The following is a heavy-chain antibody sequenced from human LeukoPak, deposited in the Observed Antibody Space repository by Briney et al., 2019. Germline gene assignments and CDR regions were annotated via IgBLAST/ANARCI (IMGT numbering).Heavy chain of an antibody. CDR2: IYYSGST. V-gene: IGHV4-4*07. Sequence: SETLSLTCTVSGGSISSDYWNWIRQPAGKGVEWIGRIYYSGSTSYHPSLKSRVTMSIDTSKNQFSLKLSSVTAADTAVYYCARGGDWFDPWGQGTLLTVSS. CDR3: ARGGDWFDP. J-gene: IGHJ5*02. CDR1: GGSISSDY. D-gene: IGHD3-16*01.